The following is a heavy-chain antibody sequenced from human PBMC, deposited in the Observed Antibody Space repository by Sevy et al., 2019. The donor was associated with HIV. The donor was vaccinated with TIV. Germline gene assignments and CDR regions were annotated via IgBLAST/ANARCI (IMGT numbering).Heavy chain of an antibody. CDR1: GFSFSSYS. CDR3: ARSYSSSWYILYYFQY. V-gene: IGHV3-21*01. Sequence: GGSLRLSCAASGFSFSSYSVSWVRQAPGKGLEWVASIGSSNSYIYYADSVKGRFTISRDNAKNSLFLHMNTLRAEDTAVYYCARSYSSSWYILYYFQYWGQRTPVTVSS. CDR2: IGSSNSYI. J-gene: IGHJ4*02. D-gene: IGHD6-13*01.